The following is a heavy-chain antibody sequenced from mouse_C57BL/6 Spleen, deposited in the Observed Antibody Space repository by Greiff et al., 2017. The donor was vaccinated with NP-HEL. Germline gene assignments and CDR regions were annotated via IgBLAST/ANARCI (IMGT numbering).Heavy chain of an antibody. J-gene: IGHJ4*01. D-gene: IGHD2-4*01. CDR1: GFSLTSYG. V-gene: IGHV2-3*01. CDR3: GKGLRRDYYAMDY. CDR2: IWGDGST. Sequence: QVQLQQSGPGLVAPSPSLSITCTVSGFSLTSYGVSWVRQPPGKGLEWLGVIWGDGSTNYHSALISRLSISKDNSKSQVFSTLNSLQTDDTATEYCGKGLRRDYYAMDYWGQGTSVTVSS.